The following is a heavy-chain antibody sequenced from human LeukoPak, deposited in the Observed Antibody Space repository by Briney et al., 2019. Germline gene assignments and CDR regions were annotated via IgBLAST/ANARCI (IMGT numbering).Heavy chain of an antibody. CDR2: IYYSGST. J-gene: IGHJ6*02. Sequence: SETLSLTCTVSGGSISSGGYYWSWIRQHPGKGLEWIGYIYYSGSTYYNPSLKSRVTTSVDTSKNQFSLKLSSVTAADTAVYYCAREGVGYCSGGSCYVLYGMDVWGQGTTVTVSS. V-gene: IGHV4-31*03. CDR1: GGSISSGGYY. CDR3: AREGVGYCSGGSCYVLYGMDV. D-gene: IGHD2-15*01.